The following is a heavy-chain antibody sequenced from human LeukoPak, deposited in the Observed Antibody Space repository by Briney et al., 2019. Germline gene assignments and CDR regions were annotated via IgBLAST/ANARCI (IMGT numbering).Heavy chain of an antibody. V-gene: IGHV1-24*01. Sequence: ASVKVSCKVPGYTLTELSMHWVRQAPGKGLEWMGGFDPEEGETIYAQKFRGRVTMTEDTSTDTAYMELSSLRSEDTAVYYCATDRVRRHDKGFLDWLDPWGQGTLVTVSS. D-gene: IGHD3-3*01. J-gene: IGHJ5*02. CDR1: GYTLTELS. CDR3: ATDRVRRHDKGFLDWLDP. CDR2: FDPEEGET.